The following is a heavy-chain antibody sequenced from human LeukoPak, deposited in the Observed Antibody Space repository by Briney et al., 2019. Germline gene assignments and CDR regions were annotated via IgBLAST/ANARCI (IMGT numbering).Heavy chain of an antibody. CDR1: GGSISTSDYY. Sequence: SETLSLTCTVSGGSISTSDYYWVWIRQPPGRGLEWIGNIYYSGSTNYNPSLKSRVTISVDTSKNQFSLKLSSVTAADTAVYYCARSVSIAVAECWFDPWGQGTLVTVPS. D-gene: IGHD6-19*01. CDR2: IYYSGST. CDR3: ARSVSIAVAECWFDP. J-gene: IGHJ5*02. V-gene: IGHV4-39*07.